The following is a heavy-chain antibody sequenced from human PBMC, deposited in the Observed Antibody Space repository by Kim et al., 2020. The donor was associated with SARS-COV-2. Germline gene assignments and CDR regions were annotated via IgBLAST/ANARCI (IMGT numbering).Heavy chain of an antibody. Sequence: STSYAQKFQGRVTMTRDTSTSTVYMELSSLRSEDTAVYYCARDLGEWNDYWGQGTLVTVSS. D-gene: IGHD1-1*01. J-gene: IGHJ4*02. V-gene: IGHV1-46*01. CDR2: ST. CDR3: ARDLGEWNDY.